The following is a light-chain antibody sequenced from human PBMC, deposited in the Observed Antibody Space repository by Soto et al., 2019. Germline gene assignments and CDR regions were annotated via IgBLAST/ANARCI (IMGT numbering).Light chain of an antibody. Sequence: IQMTQSPSSLSASVGDRVTITCRASQSISRNLNWYQQKPGKAPELLIYTASNLQSGVPSRFSGSGSGTDFALTISSLQPEDSAVYYCQQYNNWPLYTFGQGTKLEI. CDR1: QSISRN. V-gene: IGKV1-39*01. CDR3: QQYNNWPLYT. CDR2: TAS. J-gene: IGKJ2*01.